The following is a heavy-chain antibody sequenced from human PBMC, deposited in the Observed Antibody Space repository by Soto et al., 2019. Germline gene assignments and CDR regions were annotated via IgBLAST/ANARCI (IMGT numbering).Heavy chain of an antibody. CDR2: MNPNSGNT. Sequence: QVQLVQSGAEVKKPGASVKVSCKASGYTFTSYDINWVRQATGQGLEWMGWMNPNSGNTGYAQKFQGRVTMTRNTSRSTAYMELSSMRSEDTAVYYCARGLSYYYGMDVWGQGTTVTVSS. V-gene: IGHV1-8*01. CDR1: GYTFTSYD. CDR3: ARGLSYYYGMDV. J-gene: IGHJ6*02.